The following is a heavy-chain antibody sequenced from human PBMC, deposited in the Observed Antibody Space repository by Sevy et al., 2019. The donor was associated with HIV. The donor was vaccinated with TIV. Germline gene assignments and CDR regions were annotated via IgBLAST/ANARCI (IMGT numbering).Heavy chain of an antibody. D-gene: IGHD2-2*02. Sequence: LSLTCAASGFTFSSYSMNWVRQAPGKGLEWVSSISGISNYIYYADSMKGRFTVSRDNARNSLYLQMNSLRAEDTAVYYCARNNCSITNCYMGDVFDIWGQGTMVTVSS. CDR2: ISGISNYI. J-gene: IGHJ3*02. CDR3: ARNNCSITNCYMGDVFDI. V-gene: IGHV3-21*01. CDR1: GFTFSSYS.